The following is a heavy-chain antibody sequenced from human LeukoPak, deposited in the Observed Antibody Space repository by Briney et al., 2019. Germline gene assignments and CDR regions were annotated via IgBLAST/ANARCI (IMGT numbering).Heavy chain of an antibody. CDR1: GFTFSSYG. Sequence: PGGSLRLSCAASGFTFSSYGMHWVRQAPGKGLEWVAFIRYDGSNKYYADSVKGRFTISRDNSKNTLYLRMNSLRAEDTAVYYCAAMTSVTTGDYWGQGTLVTVSS. V-gene: IGHV3-30*02. D-gene: IGHD4-11*01. J-gene: IGHJ4*02. CDR2: IRYDGSNK. CDR3: AAMTSVTTGDY.